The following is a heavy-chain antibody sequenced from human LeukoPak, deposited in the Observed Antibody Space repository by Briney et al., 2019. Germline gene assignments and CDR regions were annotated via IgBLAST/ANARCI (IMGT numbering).Heavy chain of an antibody. CDR2: INPNSGGT. Sequence: ASVKVSCKASGYTFTGYYMHWVRQAPGQGLEWMGWINPNSGGTNYAQKLQGRVTMTTDTSTSTAYMELRSLRSDDTAVYYCARASDPKWELLGPDAFDIWGQGTMVTVSS. V-gene: IGHV1-2*02. D-gene: IGHD1-26*01. CDR1: GYTFTGYY. CDR3: ARASDPKWELLGPDAFDI. J-gene: IGHJ3*02.